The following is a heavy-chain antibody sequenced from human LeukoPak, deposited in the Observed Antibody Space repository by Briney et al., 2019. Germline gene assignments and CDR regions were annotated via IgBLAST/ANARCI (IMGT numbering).Heavy chain of an antibody. Sequence: PGGSLRLSCAASGFTFSSYEMNWVRQAPGKGLEWVSYISRSGSTIYYADSVKGRFTISKDNAKNSLYLQMNSLRAEDTAVYYCARDSMAIYDYVWGSYREESNYFDYWGQGTLVTVSS. V-gene: IGHV3-48*03. J-gene: IGHJ4*02. CDR3: ARDSMAIYDYVWGSYREESNYFDY. CDR2: ISRSGSTI. CDR1: GFTFSSYE. D-gene: IGHD3-16*02.